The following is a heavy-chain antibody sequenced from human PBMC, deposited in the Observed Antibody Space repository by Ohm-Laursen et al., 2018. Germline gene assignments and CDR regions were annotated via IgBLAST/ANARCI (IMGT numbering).Heavy chain of an antibody. Sequence: SLRLSCSASGFIFSNYWMSWVRQAPGKGLEWVAVISYDGSNKYYADSVKGRFTISRDNSKNTLYLQMNSLRAEDTAVYYCAKDTGGFTYIFDYWGQGTLVTVSS. J-gene: IGHJ4*02. V-gene: IGHV3-30*18. D-gene: IGHD2-8*02. CDR3: AKDTGGFTYIFDY. CDR2: ISYDGSNK. CDR1: GFIFSNYW.